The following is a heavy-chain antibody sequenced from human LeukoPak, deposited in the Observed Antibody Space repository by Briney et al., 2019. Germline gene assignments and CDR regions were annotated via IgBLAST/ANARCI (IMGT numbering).Heavy chain of an antibody. CDR1: GGSISSGGYY. J-gene: IGHJ3*02. CDR3: ARGSHDYVWGSYRPHAFDI. D-gene: IGHD3-16*02. V-gene: IGHV4-31*03. Sequence: ASETLSLTCTVSGGSISSGGYYWSWIRQHPGKGLEWIGYIYYSGSTYYNPSLKSRVTISVDTSKNQFSLKLSSVTAADTAVYYCARGSHDYVWGSYRPHAFDIWGQGTMVTVSS. CDR2: IYYSGST.